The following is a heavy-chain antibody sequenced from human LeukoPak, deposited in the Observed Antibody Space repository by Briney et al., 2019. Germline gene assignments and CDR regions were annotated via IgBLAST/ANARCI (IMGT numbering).Heavy chain of an antibody. Sequence: GSLKLPWAELELTFRRFGLSWAPQAPGKGREWVSAISGSGGSTYYADSVKGRFTISRDNSKNTLYLQMNSLRAEDTAVYYCAKDGSSKKTFDYWGQGTLVTVSS. J-gene: IGHJ4*02. V-gene: IGHV3-23*01. CDR1: ELTFRRFG. D-gene: IGHD1-26*01. CDR3: AKDGSSKKTFDY. CDR2: ISGSGGST.